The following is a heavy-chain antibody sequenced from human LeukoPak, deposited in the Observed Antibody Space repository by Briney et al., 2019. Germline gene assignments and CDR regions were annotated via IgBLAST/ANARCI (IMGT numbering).Heavy chain of an antibody. CDR1: GFTLTSTA. CDR3: ASDPPYTSSSAW. D-gene: IGHD2-2*01. CDR2: ILVGSGNT. Sequence: ASVKVSCKASGFTLTSTAVQWVRQARGQRLEWIGWILVGSGNTNYAQMFQERVTLTRDVSTSTAYMVLSSLRSEDTAIYYCASDPPYTSSSAWWGQGTLVTVSS. V-gene: IGHV1-58*01. J-gene: IGHJ4*02.